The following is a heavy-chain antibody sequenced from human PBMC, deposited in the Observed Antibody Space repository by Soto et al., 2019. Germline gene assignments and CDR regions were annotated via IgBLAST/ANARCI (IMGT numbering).Heavy chain of an antibody. D-gene: IGHD1-1*01. CDR1: GGTFSTYA. Sequence: QVQLVQSGAEVKKPGSSVKVSCKASGGTFSTYAISWVRQAPGQGLEWMGGVIPILGTTNNAQKFQGRVTITADESTGTHYMALPSLRSANTAVYLCARPAGTYYFTDMDVGGHGTTVTVSS. CDR2: VIPILGTT. V-gene: IGHV1-69*12. CDR3: ARPAGTYYFTDMDV. J-gene: IGHJ6*02.